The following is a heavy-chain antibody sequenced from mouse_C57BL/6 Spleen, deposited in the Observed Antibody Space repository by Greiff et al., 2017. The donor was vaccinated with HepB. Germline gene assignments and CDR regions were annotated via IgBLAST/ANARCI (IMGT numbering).Heavy chain of an antibody. CDR2: ISSGGSYT. CDR3: ARWGPNWDKGDDAMDY. J-gene: IGHJ4*01. D-gene: IGHD4-1*01. Sequence: EVKLMESGGDLVKPGGSLKLSCAASGFTFSSYGMSWVRQTPDKRLEWVATISSGGSYTYYPDSVKGRFTISRDNAKNTLYLQMSSLKSEDTAMYYCARWGPNWDKGDDAMDYWGQGTSVTVSS. CDR1: GFTFSSYG. V-gene: IGHV5-6*01.